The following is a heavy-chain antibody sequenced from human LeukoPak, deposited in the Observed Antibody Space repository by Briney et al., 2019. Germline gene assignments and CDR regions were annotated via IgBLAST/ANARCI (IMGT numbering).Heavy chain of an antibody. J-gene: IGHJ4*02. V-gene: IGHV3-23*01. D-gene: IGHD3-22*01. Sequence: GGSLRLSCAASGFTFNTYGMNWVRQAPGKGLEWVSGTCGSGAATYYADSVKGRFTISRDNSENILYLQMNSLRAEDTAIYYCARDLRICPRKYDSSSHPFDYWGQGTLVTVSS. CDR1: GFTFNTYG. CDR2: TCGSGAAT. CDR3: ARDLRICPRKYDSSSHPFDY.